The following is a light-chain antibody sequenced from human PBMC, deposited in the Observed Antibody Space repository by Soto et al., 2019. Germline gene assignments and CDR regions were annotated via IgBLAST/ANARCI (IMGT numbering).Light chain of an antibody. J-gene: IGKJ1*01. V-gene: IGKV1-39*01. Sequence: DIHKTQSASSLSASVGDRVTITCRASQSISSYLNWYQQKPGKAPKLLIYAASSLQSGVPSRFSGSGSGTDFTLTISSMQPEDFANYYCQQSYSTTWTFGQGTKVDIK. CDR1: QSISSY. CDR2: AAS. CDR3: QQSYSTTWT.